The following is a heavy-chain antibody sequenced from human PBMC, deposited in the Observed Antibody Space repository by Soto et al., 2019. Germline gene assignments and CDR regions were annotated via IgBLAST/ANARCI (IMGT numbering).Heavy chain of an antibody. D-gene: IGHD6-13*01. V-gene: IGHV3-21*01. CDR2: ISSSSSYI. CDR1: GFTFSSYS. Sequence: GGSLRLSCAASGFTFSSYSMNWVRQAPGKGLEWVSSISSSSSYIYYADSVKGRFTISRDNAKNSLYLQMNSLRAEDTAVYYCARDRYSSSYAFDIWGQGTMVTVSS. CDR3: ARDRYSSSYAFDI. J-gene: IGHJ3*02.